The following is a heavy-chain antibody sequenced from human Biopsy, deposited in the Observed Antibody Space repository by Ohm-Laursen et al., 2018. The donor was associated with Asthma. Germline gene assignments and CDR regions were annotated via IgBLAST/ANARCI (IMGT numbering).Heavy chain of an antibody. CDR1: GFKFDEYT. CDR2: ISWNSATI. D-gene: IGHD3-22*01. CDR3: AKVRSDWVITESFDY. V-gene: IGHV3-9*01. Sequence: SLRLSCTASGFKFDEYTMHWVRQAPGKGLEWVSGISWNSATIGYADSVEGRFTISRDNAKDSVFLHMDSLRPEDTAFYYCAKVRSDWVITESFDYWGQGVLVTVSS. J-gene: IGHJ4*02.